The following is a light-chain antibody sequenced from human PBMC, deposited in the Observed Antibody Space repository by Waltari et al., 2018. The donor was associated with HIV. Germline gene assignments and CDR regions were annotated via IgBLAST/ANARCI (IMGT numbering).Light chain of an antibody. CDR2: RSA. CDR3: SAWDGRLSAWM. V-gene: IGLV10-54*01. CDR1: SHNVGNQG. J-gene: IGLJ3*02. Sequence: HAGLTQPCSVSKGWKETATITCTGNSHNVGNQGAPWLQQPPGKAPKLLTYRSAKRPSGIPERFSASRSGNTSSLTISGLQPEDEGDYYCSAWDGRLSAWMFGGGTKLTVL.